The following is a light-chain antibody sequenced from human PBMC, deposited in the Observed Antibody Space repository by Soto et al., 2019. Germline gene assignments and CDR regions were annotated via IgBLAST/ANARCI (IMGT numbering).Light chain of an antibody. CDR1: QGISSY. CDR3: QQLNNYPRT. Sequence: DIQLTQSPSFLSASVGDRVTITCRASQGISSYLAWYQQKPGKAPKLLIYAASTLQSGVPSRFSGSGSGTEFTLTLSSLQPEDFATYYCQQLNNYPRTFGGGTKVEIK. V-gene: IGKV1-9*01. CDR2: AAS. J-gene: IGKJ4*01.